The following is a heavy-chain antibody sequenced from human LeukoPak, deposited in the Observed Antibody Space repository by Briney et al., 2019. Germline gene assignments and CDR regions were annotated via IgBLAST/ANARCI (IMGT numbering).Heavy chain of an antibody. CDR3: AREPPGNYDSSGHYYAYFDC. CDR1: GFTFRNYV. J-gene: IGHJ4*02. CDR2: TSSDLNVK. D-gene: IGHD3-22*01. Sequence: PGGSLRLSCAASGFTFRNYVIHWVRQAPGKGLEWVAVTSSDLNVKLYADSVKGRFTISRDNAKNSLYLQMNSLTDEDTAVYYCAREPPGNYDSSGHYYAYFDCWGQGTLVTVSS. V-gene: IGHV3-30-3*01.